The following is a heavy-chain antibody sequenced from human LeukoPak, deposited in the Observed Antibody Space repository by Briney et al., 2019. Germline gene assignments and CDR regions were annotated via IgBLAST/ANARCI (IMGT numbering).Heavy chain of an antibody. D-gene: IGHD5-24*01. Sequence: PGGSLRLSCAASGFTFDDYAMRWVRQAPGKGLEWVSLISGDGGSTYYADSVKGRFTISRDNSKNSLYLQMNSLRTEDTALYYCAKVIVEMATIAGAFDIWGQGTMVTVSS. V-gene: IGHV3-43*02. J-gene: IGHJ3*02. CDR3: AKVIVEMATIAGAFDI. CDR1: GFTFDDYA. CDR2: ISGDGGST.